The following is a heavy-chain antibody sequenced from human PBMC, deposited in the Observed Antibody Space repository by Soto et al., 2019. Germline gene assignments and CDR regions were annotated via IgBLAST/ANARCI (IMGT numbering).Heavy chain of an antibody. J-gene: IGHJ4*02. CDR1: GYSISSGCY. CDR2: MYPTGST. CDR3: VRDLNYGLYYFDY. V-gene: IGHV4-38-2*02. D-gene: IGHD3-10*01. Sequence: PSETLSLTCTVSGYSISSGCYWGLIRQPPGKRLEWIGSMYPTGSTYYNPSLKSRVTMSVDTSNNEFSLKLTSVTAADTAVYHCVRDLNYGLYYFDYWGQGTLVTVSS.